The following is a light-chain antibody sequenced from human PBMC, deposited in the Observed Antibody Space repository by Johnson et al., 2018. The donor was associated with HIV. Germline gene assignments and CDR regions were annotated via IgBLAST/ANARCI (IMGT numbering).Light chain of an antibody. J-gene: IGLJ1*01. CDR3: GTWDSSLSAYNYV. Sequence: QSVLTQSPSVSAAPGQKVTISCSGRSSNIGNAYVSWYQQLPGTAPKLLIYENDKRPSGIPDRFSGSKSGTSATLAITGLQTGDEAEYYCGTWDSSLSAYNYVFGIGTKVTVL. CDR1: SSNIGNAY. CDR2: END. V-gene: IGLV1-51*02.